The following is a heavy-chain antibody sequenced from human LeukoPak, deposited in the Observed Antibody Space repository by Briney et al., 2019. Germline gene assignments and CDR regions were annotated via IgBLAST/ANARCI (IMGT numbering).Heavy chain of an antibody. CDR2: INQNGSVQ. CDR1: GFTFSNYW. Sequence: PGGSLRLSCAASGFTFSNYWMTWGRQAPGKGLEWVANINQNGSVQLYVDSVKGRLTISRDNAKNSLYLQMNNLRAEDTALYFCARDQGAPGDYWGQGTLFTVSS. V-gene: IGHV3-7*01. CDR3: ARDQGAPGDY. D-gene: IGHD4/OR15-4a*01. J-gene: IGHJ4*02.